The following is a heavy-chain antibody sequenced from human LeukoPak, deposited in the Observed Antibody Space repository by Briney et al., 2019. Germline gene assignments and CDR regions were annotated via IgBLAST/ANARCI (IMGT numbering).Heavy chain of an antibody. V-gene: IGHV4-59*08. Sequence: SETLSLTCTVSGGSISSYYWSWIRQPPGKGLEWIGYIYYSGTTNYNPSLKSRVTISVDTSKNQFSLKLSSVTAADTAVYYCARQLERRWDYYYGMDVWGQGTTVTVSS. CDR1: GGSISSYY. CDR3: ARQLERRWDYYYGMDV. J-gene: IGHJ6*02. D-gene: IGHD1-1*01. CDR2: IYYSGTT.